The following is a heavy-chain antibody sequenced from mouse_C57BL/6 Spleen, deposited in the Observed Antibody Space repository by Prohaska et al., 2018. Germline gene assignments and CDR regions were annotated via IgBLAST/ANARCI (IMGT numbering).Heavy chain of an antibody. CDR1: GIDFSRYW. CDR3: VTELGRADYAMDS. CDR2: IXPYSSTI. Sequence: EVKLLQSGGGLVQPGGSLKLSCAASGIDFSRYWMSWVRRAPGKGLEWIGEIXPYSSTINXAPSLKDKFIISTDNAKNTLYLQMSKVSSEDTALYYCVTELGRADYAMDSWGQGTSFTVSS. V-gene: IGHV4-1*01. D-gene: IGHD4-1*01. J-gene: IGHJ4*01.